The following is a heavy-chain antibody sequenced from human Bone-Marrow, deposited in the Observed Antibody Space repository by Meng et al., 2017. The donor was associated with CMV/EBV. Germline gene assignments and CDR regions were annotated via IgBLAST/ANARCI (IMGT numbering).Heavy chain of an antibody. CDR1: GGSVNNYY. CDR3: ARERNDAFDI. V-gene: IGHV4-59*02. CDR2: IYYSGST. Sequence: SETLSLTCTVSGGSVNNYYWSWIRQPPGKGLEWIGYIYYSGSTNYNPFFKSRVTISVDASTNFFSLNLRSVTAADTAVYYGARERNDAFDIWGQGTMVTVSS. D-gene: IGHD1-1*01. J-gene: IGHJ3*02.